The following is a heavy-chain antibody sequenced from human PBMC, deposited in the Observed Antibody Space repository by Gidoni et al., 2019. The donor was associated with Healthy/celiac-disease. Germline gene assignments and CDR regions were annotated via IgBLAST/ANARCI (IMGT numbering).Heavy chain of an antibody. CDR3: AREMGDGSSHDYYYYYMDV. D-gene: IGHD6-6*01. CDR1: GFTFSSYG. V-gene: IGHV3-33*08. CDR2: IGDEGRNK. J-gene: IGHJ6*03. Sequence: QVQLVESGGGVVQPGRSLRLSCAASGFTFSSYGMHWVRQAPGKGLEWVAVIGDEGRNKYYADSVKGRFTISRENSKNTMYLQMNSLRAEDTAVYYCAREMGDGSSHDYYYYYMDVWGKGTTVTVSS.